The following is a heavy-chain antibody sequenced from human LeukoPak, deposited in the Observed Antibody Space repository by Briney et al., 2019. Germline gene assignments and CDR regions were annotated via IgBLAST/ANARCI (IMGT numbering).Heavy chain of an antibody. CDR1: GFTFSSYS. CDR2: ISSSGSTI. D-gene: IGHD5-18*01. J-gene: IGHJ6*02. Sequence: GGSLRLSCAASGFTFSSYSMNWVRQAPGKGLEWVSYISSSGSTIYYADSVKGRFTISRDNAKNSLYLQMNSLRAEDTAVYYCARASAMVTQIYYYYGMDVWGQGTTVTVSS. CDR3: ARASAMVTQIYYYYGMDV. V-gene: IGHV3-48*04.